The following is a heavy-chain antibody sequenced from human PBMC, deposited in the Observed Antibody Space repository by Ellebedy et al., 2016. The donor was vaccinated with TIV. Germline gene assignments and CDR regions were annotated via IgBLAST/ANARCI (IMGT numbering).Heavy chain of an antibody. Sequence: SVKVSXXASGGTFSSYAISWVRQAPGQGLEWMGRIIPILGIANYAQKFQGRVTITADESTSTAYMEMSSLRSEDTAVYYCARSRLELHRSNWFNPWGQGTLVTVSS. V-gene: IGHV1-69*04. D-gene: IGHD1-7*01. CDR1: GGTFSSYA. J-gene: IGHJ5*02. CDR3: ARSRLELHRSNWFNP. CDR2: IIPILGIA.